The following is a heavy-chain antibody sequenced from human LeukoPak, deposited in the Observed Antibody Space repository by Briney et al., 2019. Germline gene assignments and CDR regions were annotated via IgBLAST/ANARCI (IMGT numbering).Heavy chain of an antibody. J-gene: IGHJ4*02. Sequence: SVKVSCKASGGTFSSYAISWVRQAPGQGLEWMGGIIPIFGTANYAQKFQGRVKITADESTSTAYMELSSLRSEDTAVYYCASTMKTTVVTFLFDYWGQGTLVTVSS. CDR1: GGTFSSYA. CDR3: ASTMKTTVVTFLFDY. V-gene: IGHV1-69*13. CDR2: IIPIFGTA. D-gene: IGHD4-23*01.